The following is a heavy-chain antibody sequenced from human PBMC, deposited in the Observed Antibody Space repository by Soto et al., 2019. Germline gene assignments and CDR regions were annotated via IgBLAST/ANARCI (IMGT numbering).Heavy chain of an antibody. V-gene: IGHV3-30-3*01. CDR1: GFTFSSYA. J-gene: IGHJ6*02. D-gene: IGHD6-13*01. CDR2: ISYDGSNK. Sequence: PGGSLRLSCAASGFTFSSYAMHWVRQAPGKGLEWVAVISYDGSNKYYADSVKGRFTISRDNSKNTLYLQMNSLRAEDTAVYYCARDRSCSWYGGYYYCMDVWCQGTTVTVSS. CDR3: ARDRSCSWYGGYYYCMDV.